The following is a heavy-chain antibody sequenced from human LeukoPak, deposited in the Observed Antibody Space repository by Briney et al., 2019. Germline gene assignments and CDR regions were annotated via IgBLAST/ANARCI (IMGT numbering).Heavy chain of an antibody. CDR1: GYTFSSYH. CDR3: AREREDSYYFDY. Sequence: GASVKVSCKTSGYTFSSYHIHWVRQAPGQGLEWMGIIKISGGLSTYAQMFQGRVTMTRDTSTRTVYMEMSSLTSEDTALYYCAREREDSYYFDYCGQGTLFTVS. V-gene: IGHV1-46*01. J-gene: IGHJ4*02. D-gene: IGHD5-18*01. CDR2: IKISGGLS.